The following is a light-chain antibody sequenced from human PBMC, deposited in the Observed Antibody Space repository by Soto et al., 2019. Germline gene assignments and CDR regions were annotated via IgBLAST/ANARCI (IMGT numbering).Light chain of an antibody. Sequence: PGERATLSCRASQRVSSSYLAWYQQKPGQAPRLLIYGASSRATGIPDRFSGSGSGTDFTLTISRLEPEDFAVYYCQQYGSSLTWTFGQGTKVEIK. CDR3: QQYGSSLTWT. CDR2: GAS. V-gene: IGKV3-20*01. J-gene: IGKJ1*01. CDR1: QRVSSSY.